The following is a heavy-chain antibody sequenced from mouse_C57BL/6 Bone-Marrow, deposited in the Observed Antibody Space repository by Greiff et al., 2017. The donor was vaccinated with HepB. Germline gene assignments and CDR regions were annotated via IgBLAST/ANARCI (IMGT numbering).Heavy chain of an antibody. Sequence: EVQGVESGGGLVKPGGSLKLSCAASGFTFSDYGMHWVRQAPEKGLEWVAYISSGSSTIYYADTVKGRFTISRDNAKNTLFLQMTSLRAEDTAMYYCARPITTGNYAMDYWGQGTSVTVSS. J-gene: IGHJ4*01. V-gene: IGHV5-17*01. CDR3: ARPITTGNYAMDY. CDR2: ISSGSSTI. D-gene: IGHD1-1*01. CDR1: GFTFSDYG.